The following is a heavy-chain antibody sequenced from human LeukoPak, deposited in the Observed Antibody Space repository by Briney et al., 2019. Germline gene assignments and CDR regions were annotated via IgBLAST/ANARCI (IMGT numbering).Heavy chain of an antibody. CDR3: ARVRRAGILDY. D-gene: IGHD6-19*01. CDR2: INHSGST. Sequence: SETLSLTCAVYGVSFSGYYWSWIRQPPGKGLEWIGEINHSGSTNYNPSLKSRVTISVDTSKNQFSLKLSSVTAADTAVYYCARVRRAGILDYWGQGTLVTVSS. CDR1: GVSFSGYY. V-gene: IGHV4-34*01. J-gene: IGHJ4*02.